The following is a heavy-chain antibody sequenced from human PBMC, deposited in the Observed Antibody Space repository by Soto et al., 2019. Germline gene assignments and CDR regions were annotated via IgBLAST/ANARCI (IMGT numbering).Heavy chain of an antibody. CDR3: ARVEERVAMPSGY. V-gene: IGHV4-59*01. Sequence: QVQLQESGPGLVKPSETLSLTCTVSGGSISSYYWSWIRQPPGKGLEWIGYIYYSGSTNYNPSLKSRVTISVDTSKNQFSLKLSSVTAADTAVYYCARVEERVAMPSGYWGKGTLVTVSS. D-gene: IGHD2-2*01. CDR2: IYYSGST. J-gene: IGHJ4*02. CDR1: GGSISSYY.